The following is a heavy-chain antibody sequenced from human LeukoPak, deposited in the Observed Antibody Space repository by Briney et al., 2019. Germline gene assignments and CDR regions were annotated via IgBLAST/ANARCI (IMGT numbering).Heavy chain of an antibody. CDR2: IYYSGST. D-gene: IGHD2-8*01. V-gene: IGHV4-31*03. CDR1: GGSISSGGYY. J-gene: IGHJ2*01. Sequence: SETLSLTCTVSGGSISSGGYYWSWIRQHPGKGLEWIGYIYYSGSTYYNPSLKSRVTISVDTSKNQFSLKLSSVTAADTAVYYCARLDVSPMVYATSYWYFDLWGRGTLVTVSS. CDR3: ARLDVSPMVYATSYWYFDL.